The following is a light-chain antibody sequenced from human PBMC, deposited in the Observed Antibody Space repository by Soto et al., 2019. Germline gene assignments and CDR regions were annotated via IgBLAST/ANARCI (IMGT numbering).Light chain of an antibody. V-gene: IGKV3-20*01. J-gene: IGKJ1*01. CDR2: GAS. CDR1: QSVSSSY. CDR3: QQYGSSRWT. Sequence: EIVLKQAPGTLSLYPGERATLSCRVSQSVSSSYLAWYQQKPGQAPRLLIYGASSRATGIPDRFSGSGSGTDFTLTISRLEPEDFAVYYCQQYGSSRWTFGQGTKVDIK.